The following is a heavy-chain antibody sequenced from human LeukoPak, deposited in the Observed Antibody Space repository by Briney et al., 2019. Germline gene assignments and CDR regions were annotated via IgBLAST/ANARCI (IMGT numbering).Heavy chain of an antibody. D-gene: IGHD5-24*01. Sequence: PGGSLRLSCAASGFNFTDHYMDWVRQAPGKGLEWVGRIRKKFNRYTTEYAASVKGRLTISRDDSKNTLNLQMNSQKSEDTAVYYCARDYGDGWYLDQWAQGTLVLVSS. CDR2: IRKKFNRYTT. CDR1: GFNFTDHY. J-gene: IGHJ4*02. CDR3: ARDYGDGWYLDQ. V-gene: IGHV3-72*01.